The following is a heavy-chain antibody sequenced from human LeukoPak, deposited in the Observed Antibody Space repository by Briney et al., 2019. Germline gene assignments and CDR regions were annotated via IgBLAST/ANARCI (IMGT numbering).Heavy chain of an antibody. CDR2: INPNSGGT. CDR3: ARFISGSLYY. D-gene: IGHD1-26*01. J-gene: IGHJ4*02. Sequence: VASVKVSCKASGYTFTGYYIHWVRQPPGQGLEWMGWINPNSGGTNYAQNFQGRVTMTRDTSISTAYMELSRLRSDDTAVYYCARFISGSLYYWGQGTLVTVSS. V-gene: IGHV1-2*02. CDR1: GYTFTGYY.